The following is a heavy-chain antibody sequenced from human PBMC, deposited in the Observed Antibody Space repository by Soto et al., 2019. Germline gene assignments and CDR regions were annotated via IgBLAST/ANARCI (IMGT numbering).Heavy chain of an antibody. CDR1: GGTFSSYA. J-gene: IGHJ4*02. CDR2: IIPIFGTA. Sequence: SVKVSCKASGGTFSSYAVSWVRQAPGQGLEWMGGIIPIFGTANYAQKFQGRVTITADESTSTAYMELSSLRSEDTAVYYCARGGNFPLYYFDYWGQGTLVTVSS. D-gene: IGHD6-13*01. CDR3: ARGGNFPLYYFDY. V-gene: IGHV1-69*13.